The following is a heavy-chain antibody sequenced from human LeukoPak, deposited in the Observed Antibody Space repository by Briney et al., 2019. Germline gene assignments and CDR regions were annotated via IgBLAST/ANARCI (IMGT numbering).Heavy chain of an antibody. CDR2: IYTSGST. Sequence: SETLSLTCTVSGGSISSYYWSWIRQPPGKGLEWIGYIYTSGSTNYNPSLKSRVTISVDTSKNQFSLKLSSVTAADTAVYYCARLGRFRIAAAGYYYYYYMDVWGKGTTVTVSS. V-gene: IGHV4-4*09. D-gene: IGHD6-13*01. CDR1: GGSISSYY. CDR3: ARLGRFRIAAAGYYYYYYMDV. J-gene: IGHJ6*03.